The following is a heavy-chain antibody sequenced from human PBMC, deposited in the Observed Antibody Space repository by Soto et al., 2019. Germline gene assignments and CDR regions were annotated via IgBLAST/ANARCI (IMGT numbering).Heavy chain of an antibody. J-gene: IGHJ6*02. CDR2: VSPTGVST. V-gene: IGHV3-23*01. CDR1: GFIFSTYS. Sequence: EAQLLESGGGLVQPGGSLRVSCEASGFIFSTYSMTWVRQAPGKGLEWVAAVSPTGVSTYYADSLKGRLTISRDNSKNTVFLQMNSLSADDTALYYCVKEPDVWGQGISVTVSS. CDR3: VKEPDV.